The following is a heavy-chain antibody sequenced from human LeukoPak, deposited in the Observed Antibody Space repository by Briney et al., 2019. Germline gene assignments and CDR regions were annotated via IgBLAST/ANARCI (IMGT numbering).Heavy chain of an antibody. V-gene: IGHV4-39*01. CDR2: IYYSGST. CDR3: ARLEDGSYHLFDY. CDR1: GGSISSSSYY. D-gene: IGHD1-26*01. J-gene: IGHJ4*02. Sequence: SETLSLTCTVSGGSISSSSYYWGWIRQPPGKGLEWIGSIYYSGSTYYNPSLKSRVTISVDTSKNQFSLKLSSVTAADTAVYYCARLEDGSYHLFDYWGQGTLVTVSS.